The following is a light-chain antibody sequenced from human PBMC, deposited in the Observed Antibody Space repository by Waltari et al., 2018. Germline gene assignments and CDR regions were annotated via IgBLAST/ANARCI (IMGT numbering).Light chain of an antibody. CDR2: YDR. J-gene: IGLJ1*01. CDR1: NMGTYD. CDR3: HVWHPDVDPGV. V-gene: IGLV3-21*04. Sequence: SYMLTQPPSVSVAQGETARITPGRDNMGTYDLPWSQQKPGKAPMLVIFYDRARPSGIPERFSGSNSGNTATLTISRVEAGDEAKYYCHVWHPDVDPGVFGPGSDVTV.